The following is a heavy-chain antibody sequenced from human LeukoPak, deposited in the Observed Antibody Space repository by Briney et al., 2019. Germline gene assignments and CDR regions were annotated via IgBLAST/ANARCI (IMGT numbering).Heavy chain of an antibody. V-gene: IGHV1-2*02. Sequence: GASVKVSCKASGYTFTGYYMHWVRQAPGQGLEWMGWINPNSGGTNYAQKFQGRVTMTRDTSISTAYMELSRLRSDDTAVYYCARSTNGGYSSSWYVSPPEYYYMDVWGKGTTVTVSS. J-gene: IGHJ6*03. CDR1: GYTFTGYY. CDR2: INPNSGGT. D-gene: IGHD6-13*01. CDR3: ARSTNGGYSSSWYVSPPEYYYMDV.